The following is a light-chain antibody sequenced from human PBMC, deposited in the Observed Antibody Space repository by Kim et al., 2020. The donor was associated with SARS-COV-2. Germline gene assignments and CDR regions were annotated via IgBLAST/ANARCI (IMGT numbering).Light chain of an antibody. CDR2: SNV. Sequence: GQRVTISCSGSSSDIGSNTVSWYQQFPGATPKLLIYSNVQRPSGVPGRFSGSKSGTSASLAISGLQSEHEADYYCASWDDNLGGWVFGGGTQLTVL. CDR1: SSDIGSNT. CDR3: ASWDDNLGGWV. J-gene: IGLJ3*02. V-gene: IGLV1-44*01.